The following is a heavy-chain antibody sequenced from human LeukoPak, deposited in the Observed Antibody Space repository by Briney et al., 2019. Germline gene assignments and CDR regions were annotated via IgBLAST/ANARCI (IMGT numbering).Heavy chain of an antibody. CDR2: IGSSGGAI. CDR1: GFTFSTYT. J-gene: IGHJ4*02. Sequence: PGGSLRLSCAASGFTFSTYTMYWVRHPPGKRLEWVSIIGSSGGAIHYADSVKGRFTISRDNSKNALYLQMNSLRVEDTAVYYCAIAPNWGTHCWGQGVLVTVSS. D-gene: IGHD7-27*01. V-gene: IGHV3-23*01. CDR3: AIAPNWGTHC.